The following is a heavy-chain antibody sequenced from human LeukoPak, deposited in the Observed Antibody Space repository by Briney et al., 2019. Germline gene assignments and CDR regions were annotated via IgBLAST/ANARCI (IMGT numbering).Heavy chain of an antibody. CDR2: VYYSGST. Sequence: SETLSLTCSVSGGDISTYHWSWIRQSPGEAFEYIGNVYYSGSTNYNPSLRSRVTISVDVSKNQFSLNVRSVTAADTAVYCARRSGSYGFFDVWGQGTLVTVSA. CDR1: GGDISTYH. D-gene: IGHD5-18*01. J-gene: IGHJ4*02. V-gene: IGHV4-59*13. CDR3: ARRSGSYGFFDV.